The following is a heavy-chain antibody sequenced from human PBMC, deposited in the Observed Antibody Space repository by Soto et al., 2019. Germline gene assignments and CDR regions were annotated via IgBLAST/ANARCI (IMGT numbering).Heavy chain of an antibody. CDR3: AREPCSGGSCDAFDI. J-gene: IGHJ3*02. CDR1: GFTFSSYW. Sequence: EVQLVESGGGLVQPGGSLRLSCAASGFTFSSYWMSWVRQAPGKGLEWVANIKQDGSEKYYVDSVKGRFTISRDNAKSSRDRQMNSLRAEDAVVYDCAREPCSGGSCDAFDIWGQGTMVTVSS. CDR2: IKQDGSEK. V-gene: IGHV3-7*01. D-gene: IGHD2-15*01.